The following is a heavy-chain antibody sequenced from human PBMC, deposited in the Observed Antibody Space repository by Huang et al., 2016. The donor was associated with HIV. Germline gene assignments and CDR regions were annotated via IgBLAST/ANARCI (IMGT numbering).Heavy chain of an antibody. D-gene: IGHD5-12*01. J-gene: IGHJ6*03. CDR2: IKSKTDGGTT. CDR1: GFTFSNAW. CDR3: TTVKSGYELYYYYYYMDV. Sequence: EVQLVESGGGLVKPGGSLRLSCAASGFTFSNAWMSWVRQAPGKGLEWVGRIKSKTDGGTTDYAAPVKGRFTISRDDSKKTLDLQMNSLKTEDTAVYYCTTVKSGYELYYYYYYMDVWGKGTTVTVSS. V-gene: IGHV3-15*01.